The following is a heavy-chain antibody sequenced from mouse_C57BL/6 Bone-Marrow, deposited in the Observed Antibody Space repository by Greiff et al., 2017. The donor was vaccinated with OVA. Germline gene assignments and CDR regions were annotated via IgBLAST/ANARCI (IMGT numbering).Heavy chain of an antibody. CDR1: GYTFTSYW. CDR2: INPSSGYT. J-gene: IGHJ2*01. CDR3: APTVVGDY. D-gene: IGHD1-1*01. V-gene: IGHV1-7*01. Sequence: QVQLQQSGAELAKPGASVKLSCKASGYTFTSYWMHWVKQRPGQGLEWIGYINPSSGYTKYNQKFKDKATFTADKYSRTAYMQLSSLTYEDAAVYYWAPTVVGDYWGQGTTPTVSS.